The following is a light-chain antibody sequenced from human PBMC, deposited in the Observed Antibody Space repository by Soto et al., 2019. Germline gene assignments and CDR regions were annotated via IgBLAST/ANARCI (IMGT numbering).Light chain of an antibody. V-gene: IGLV2-14*01. Sequence: HQHPGKAPKLIIFEVSNRPSGVSDRFSGSNSGNTASLTISGLQAEDEADYYCTSYSRYRVLVFGGGTKVTVL. CDR2: EVS. CDR3: TSYSRYRVLV. J-gene: IGLJ3*02.